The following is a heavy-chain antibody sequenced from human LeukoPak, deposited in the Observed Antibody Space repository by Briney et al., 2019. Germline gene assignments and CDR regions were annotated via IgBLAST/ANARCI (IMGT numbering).Heavy chain of an antibody. CDR1: GGSISSSSYY. Sequence: SETLSLTCTVSGGSISSSSYYWGWIRQPPGKGLEWIGSIYYSGSTYYNPSLKSRVTISVDTSKNQFSLKLSSVTAADTAVYYCARLDWNYSFDYRGQGTLVTVSS. J-gene: IGHJ4*02. CDR3: ARLDWNYSFDY. CDR2: IYYSGST. V-gene: IGHV4-39*01. D-gene: IGHD1-7*01.